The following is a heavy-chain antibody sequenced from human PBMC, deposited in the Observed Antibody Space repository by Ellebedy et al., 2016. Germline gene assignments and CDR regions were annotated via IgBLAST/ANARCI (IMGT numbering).Heavy chain of an antibody. Sequence: GESLKISXVASGFTFSTYWMHWVRQAPGKGLVWVSRIKNDGTLTNYADSVKGRFTISRDNAKNTLYLQMNNLRDEDTAVYYCARDPVRGVPDYFDYWGQGALVSVSS. CDR1: GFTFSTYW. CDR3: ARDPVRGVPDYFDY. CDR2: IKNDGTLT. V-gene: IGHV3-74*01. J-gene: IGHJ4*02. D-gene: IGHD3-10*01.